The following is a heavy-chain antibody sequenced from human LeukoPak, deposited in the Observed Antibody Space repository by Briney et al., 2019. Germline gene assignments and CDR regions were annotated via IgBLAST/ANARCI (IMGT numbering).Heavy chain of an antibody. CDR2: INPNSGGT. D-gene: IGHD4-17*01. CDR1: GYTFTGYY. V-gene: IGHV1-2*06. J-gene: IGHJ4*02. CDR3: ARGGTTVTPGDY. Sequence: ASVKVSCKASGYTFTGYYMHWVRQAPGQGLEWMGRINPNSGGTNYAQKFQGRVTMTRDTSISTAYMELSSLRSEDTAVYYCARGGTTVTPGDYWGQGTPVTVSS.